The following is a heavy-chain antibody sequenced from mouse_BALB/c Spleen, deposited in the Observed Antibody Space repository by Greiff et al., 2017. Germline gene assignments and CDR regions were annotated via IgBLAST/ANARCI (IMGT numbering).Heavy chain of an antibody. D-gene: IGHD4-1*01. V-gene: IGHV5-6*01. CDR1: GFTFSSYG. CDR2: ISSGGSYT. Sequence: EVNVVESGGDLVKPGGSLKLSCAASGFTFSSYGMSWVRQTPDKRLEWVATISSGGSYTYYPDSVKGRFTISRDNAKNTLYLQMSSLKSEDTAMYYCASQLGNYAMDYWGQGTSVTVSS. J-gene: IGHJ4*01. CDR3: ASQLGNYAMDY.